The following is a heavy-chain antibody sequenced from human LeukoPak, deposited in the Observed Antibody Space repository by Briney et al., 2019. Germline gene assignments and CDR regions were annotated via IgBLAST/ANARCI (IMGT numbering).Heavy chain of an antibody. CDR2: ISYDGSNK. Sequence: GGSLSLSCAASGFTFSSYAMHWVRQAPGKGLEWVAVISYDGSNKYYAYSVSGLSTISRDTTKNTLYLHMNSLRAEDTAVYYCARDCPVPWQWELLWHFDYWGQGTLVTVSS. CDR3: ARDCPVPWQWELLWHFDY. V-gene: IGHV3-30-3*01. J-gene: IGHJ4*02. CDR1: GFTFSSYA. D-gene: IGHD1-26*01.